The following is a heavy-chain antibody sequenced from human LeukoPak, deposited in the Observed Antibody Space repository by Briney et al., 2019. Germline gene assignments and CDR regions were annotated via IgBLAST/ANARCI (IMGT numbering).Heavy chain of an antibody. J-gene: IGHJ4*02. CDR2: ISSNGDTT. D-gene: IGHD5-18*01. V-gene: IGHV3-64*04. CDR1: GFTFSSSA. Sequence: PGGSLRLSCSASGFTFSSSAMHWVRQAPGKGLESVSAISSNGDTTYYADSVKGRFTISRDNSKNTLYLQMNSLRAEDTAVYYCAKDRRWDTAVFDYWGQGTLVTVSS. CDR3: AKDRRWDTAVFDY.